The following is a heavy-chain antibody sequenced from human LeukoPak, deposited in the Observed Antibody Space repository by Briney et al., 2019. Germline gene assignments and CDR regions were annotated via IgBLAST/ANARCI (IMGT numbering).Heavy chain of an antibody. J-gene: IGHJ4*02. V-gene: IGHV4-59*08. D-gene: IGHD3-10*01. CDR2: IYSSGST. CDR1: GGSISSYY. Sequence: PSETLSLTCTVSGGSISSYYWSWIRQTPGKGLEWIGYIYSSGSTKYNPSLKSRVSISVDTSKNQFSLKLSSVTAADTALYYCARQYGSYNPFDYWGQGTLVTVSS. CDR3: ARQYGSYNPFDY.